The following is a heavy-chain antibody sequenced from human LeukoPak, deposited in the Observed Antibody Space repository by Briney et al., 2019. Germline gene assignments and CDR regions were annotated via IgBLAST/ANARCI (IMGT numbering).Heavy chain of an antibody. D-gene: IGHD3-3*01. CDR1: GFTFSSYW. J-gene: IGHJ4*02. CDR3: ASDGWSGYYEWRD. CDR2: IKQDGSEK. Sequence: GGSLRLSCAAPGFTFSSYWMSWVRQAPGKGLEWVANIKQDGSEKYYVDSVKGRFTISRDNAKNSLYLQMNSLRAEDTAVYYCASDGWSGYYEWRDWGQGTLVTVSS. V-gene: IGHV3-7*01.